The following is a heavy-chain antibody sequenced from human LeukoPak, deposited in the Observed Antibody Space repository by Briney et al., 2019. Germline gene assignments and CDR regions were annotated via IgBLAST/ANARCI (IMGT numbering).Heavy chain of an antibody. V-gene: IGHV4-38-2*02. J-gene: IGHJ5*02. CDR1: GYSISSGYY. Sequence: SETLSLTCTVSGYSISSGYYWGWIRQPPGKGLEWIGSIYHSGSTYYNPSLKSRVTISVDTSKNQFSLKLSSVTAADTAVYYCASVYYDFWSGYYLRPHGWFDPWGQGTLVTVSS. CDR3: ASVYYDFWSGYYLRPHGWFDP. D-gene: IGHD3-3*01. CDR2: IYHSGST.